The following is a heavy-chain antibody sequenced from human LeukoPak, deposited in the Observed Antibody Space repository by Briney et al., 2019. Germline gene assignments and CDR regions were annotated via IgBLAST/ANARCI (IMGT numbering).Heavy chain of an antibody. CDR3: ARELPREVTLDY. Sequence: GGSLRLSCAASGFTFSSYSMNWVRQAPGKGLVWVSRIDGRTTSYADSVKGRFTISRDNAKNTLYLEMKSLRVEDTAVYYCARELPREVTLDYWGQGTLVTVSP. V-gene: IGHV3-74*01. CDR2: IDGRTT. D-gene: IGHD2-21*02. J-gene: IGHJ4*01. CDR1: GFTFSSYS.